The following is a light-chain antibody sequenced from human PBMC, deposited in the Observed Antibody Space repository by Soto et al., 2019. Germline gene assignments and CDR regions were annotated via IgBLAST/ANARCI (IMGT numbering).Light chain of an antibody. Sequence: EIVLTQSPATLSLSPGERATLSCRASQSVSSYLAWYQQKPGQAPRLLIYSASVRASGIPDRLTGSGSGTDFTLSISRLEPEDFAVYYCQQYGGPTETFGQGTKV. V-gene: IGKV3-20*01. CDR2: SAS. CDR1: QSVSSY. CDR3: QQYGGPTET. J-gene: IGKJ1*01.